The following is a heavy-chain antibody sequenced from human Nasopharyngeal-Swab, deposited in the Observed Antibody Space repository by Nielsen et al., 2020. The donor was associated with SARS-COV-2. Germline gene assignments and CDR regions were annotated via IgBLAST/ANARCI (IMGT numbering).Heavy chain of an antibody. CDR2: IYYSGST. D-gene: IGHD3-16*01. CDR1: GGSINSYY. CDR3: ARSPTYYDYVWGTPPSAFDI. Sequence: SETLSLTCTVSGGSINSYYWSWIRQPPGQGLEWIGYIYYSGSTNYNPSLKSRLTISVDTSKNQFSLKLSSVTAADTAVYYCARSPTYYDYVWGTPPSAFDIWGQGTMVTVSS. V-gene: IGHV4-59*13. J-gene: IGHJ3*02.